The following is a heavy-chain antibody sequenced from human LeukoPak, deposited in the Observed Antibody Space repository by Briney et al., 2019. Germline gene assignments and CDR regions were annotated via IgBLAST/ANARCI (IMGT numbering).Heavy chain of an antibody. Sequence: GGSLRLSCAASGFTFSRYWMSWVRQAPGKGLEWVANIKQDGSEKNYVDSVKGRFTISRDYAKKSLFLQMNSPRVEDTAVYFCAKVAKYYYGPETYYFFEQWGQGTPVTAAS. V-gene: IGHV3-7*01. CDR2: IKQDGSEK. CDR1: GFTFSRYW. D-gene: IGHD3-10*01. J-gene: IGHJ4*02. CDR3: AKVAKYYYGPETYYFFEQ.